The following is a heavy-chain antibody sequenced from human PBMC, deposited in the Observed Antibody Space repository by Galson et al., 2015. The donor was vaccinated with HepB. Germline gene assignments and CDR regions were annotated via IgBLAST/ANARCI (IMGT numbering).Heavy chain of an antibody. CDR1: GGSFSGYY. J-gene: IGHJ6*02. D-gene: IGHD2-2*01. CDR3: ARGLRVNCSSTSCYHYYYYYGMDV. V-gene: IGHV4-34*01. CDR2: INHSGST. Sequence: SETLSLTCAVYGGSFSGYYWSWIRQPPGKGLEWIGEINHSGSTNYNPSLKSRVTISVDTSKNQFSLKLSSVTAADTAVYYCARGLRVNCSSTSCYHYYYYYGMDVWGQGTTVTVSS.